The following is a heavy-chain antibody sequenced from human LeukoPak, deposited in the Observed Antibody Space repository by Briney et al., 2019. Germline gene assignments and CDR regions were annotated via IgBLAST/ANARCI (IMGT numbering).Heavy chain of an antibody. CDR1: GFTVSSNY. J-gene: IGHJ4*02. CDR3: ARAGDWFTTRTRYYFDY. CDR2: IYSGGST. V-gene: IGHV3-53*01. Sequence: GGSLRLSCAASGFTVSSNYMSWVRQAPGKGLEWVSVIYSGGSTYYADSVKGRFTISRDNSKNTLYLQMNSLRAEDTAVYYCARAGDWFTTRTRYYFDYWGQGTLVTVSS. D-gene: IGHD3/OR15-3a*01.